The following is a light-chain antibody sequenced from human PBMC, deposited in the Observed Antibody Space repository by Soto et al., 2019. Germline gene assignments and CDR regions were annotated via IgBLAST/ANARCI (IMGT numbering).Light chain of an antibody. Sequence: QSVLTQPPSVSGAPGQRVTISCTGSSSNIGAGYDVHWYQQLPGTAPKLLIYGNSNRPSGVPDRFSGSNSGTSASLAITGLQAEDEADYYCQSYDSSHVVFGGGTKLTVL. J-gene: IGLJ2*01. CDR3: QSYDSSHVV. V-gene: IGLV1-40*01. CDR1: SSNIGAGYD. CDR2: GNS.